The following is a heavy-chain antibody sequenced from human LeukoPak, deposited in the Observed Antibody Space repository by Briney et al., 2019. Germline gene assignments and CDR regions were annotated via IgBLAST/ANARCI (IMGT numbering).Heavy chain of an antibody. D-gene: IGHD2-21*01. CDR3: ARHLAARLGGARFSDF. J-gene: IGHJ4*02. V-gene: IGHV4-59*08. CDR2: IDDSGNT. Sequence: PSETLSLTCIVSGGSINSYYWSWIRQPPGEGLEWIAYIDDSGNTNYNPSLKSRVTISVDTSRNQFSLKVNYVTAADTAVYYCARHLAARLGGARFSDFWGQGTLVTVSS. CDR1: GGSINSYY.